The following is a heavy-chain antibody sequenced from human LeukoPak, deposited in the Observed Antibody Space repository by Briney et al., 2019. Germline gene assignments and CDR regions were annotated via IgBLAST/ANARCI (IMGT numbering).Heavy chain of an antibody. Sequence: ASVKVSCKASGGTFSSYAISWVRQAPGQGLEWMGGIIPIFGTANYAQKFQGRVTMTRDTSTSTVYMELSSLRSEDTAVYYCEVVPNYWGQGTLVTVSS. CDR3: EVVPNY. CDR2: IIPIFGTA. V-gene: IGHV1-69*05. D-gene: IGHD3-22*01. CDR1: GGTFSSYA. J-gene: IGHJ4*02.